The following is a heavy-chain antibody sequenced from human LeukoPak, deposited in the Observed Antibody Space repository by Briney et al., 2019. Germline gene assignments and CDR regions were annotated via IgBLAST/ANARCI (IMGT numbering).Heavy chain of an antibody. J-gene: IGHJ5*02. V-gene: IGHV1-8*01. CDR3: ARGRLYFDCLLQGNNSFDP. D-gene: IGHD3-9*01. CDR2: MNPNSGNT. CDR1: GYTFTSYD. Sequence: ASVKVSCKASGYTFTSYDINWVRQATGQGLEWMGWMNPNSGNTGYAQKFQGRVTMTRNTSISTAYMELSSLRSEDTAVYYCARGRLYFDCLLQGNNSFDPWGQGTLVTVSS.